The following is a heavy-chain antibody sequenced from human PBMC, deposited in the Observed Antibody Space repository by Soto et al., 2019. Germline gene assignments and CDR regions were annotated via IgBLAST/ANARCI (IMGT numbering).Heavy chain of an antibody. J-gene: IGHJ4*02. Sequence: PGGSLRLSCAASGFTFSSYAMHWVRQAPGKGLEWVAVISYDGSNKYYADSVKGRFTISRDNSKNTLYLQMNSLRAEDTAVYYCARDGAAAANGGYFDYWGQGTLVTVSS. D-gene: IGHD6-13*01. CDR1: GFTFSSYA. V-gene: IGHV3-30-3*01. CDR2: ISYDGSNK. CDR3: ARDGAAAANGGYFDY.